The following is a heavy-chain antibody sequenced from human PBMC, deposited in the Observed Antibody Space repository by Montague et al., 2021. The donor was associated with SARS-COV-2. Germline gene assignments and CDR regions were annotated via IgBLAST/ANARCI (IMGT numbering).Heavy chain of an antibody. CDR2: IFYRGNT. D-gene: IGHD6-19*01. J-gene: IGHJ5*02. V-gene: IGHV4-39*01. Sequence: SETLSLTCTVSGGSINNTSYYWGWIRQPPGKGLEWIGSIFYRGNTHYDASLKSRVTVSVDTSKNQFSLNLTSVTAADTALYYRARLTTSGSIAWGQGTLVTASS. CDR1: GGSINNTSYY. CDR3: ARLTTSGSIA.